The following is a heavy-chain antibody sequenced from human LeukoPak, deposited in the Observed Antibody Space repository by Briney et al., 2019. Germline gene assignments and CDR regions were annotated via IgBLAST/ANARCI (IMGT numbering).Heavy chain of an antibody. Sequence: GGSLRLSCAASGFTVSNKYMSWVRQAPGTGLECVSVIYDGGNTYYADSVKGRFTISRDNSKNTLYLQVNSLRAEDTAVYYCARGGASELYYFDYWGQGTLVTVSS. D-gene: IGHD2-15*01. CDR3: ARGGASELYYFDY. CDR1: GFTVSNKY. J-gene: IGHJ4*02. V-gene: IGHV3-53*01. CDR2: IYDGGNT.